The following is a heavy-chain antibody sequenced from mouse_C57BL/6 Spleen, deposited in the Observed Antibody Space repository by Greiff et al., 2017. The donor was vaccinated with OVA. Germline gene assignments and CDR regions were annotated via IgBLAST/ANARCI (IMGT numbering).Heavy chain of an antibody. CDR3: TGTKDY. D-gene: IGHD2-12*01. J-gene: IGHJ2*01. CDR2: ISLKSDNYAT. CDR1: GFTFSNYW. Sequence: EVKLMESGGGLVQPGGSMKLSCVASGFTFSNYWMNWVRQSPEKGLEWVAQISLKSDNYATHYAESVKGRFTISRDDTNSCVSRQMNNLRAEDAEIYYCTGTKDYWGEGTTLTVSS. V-gene: IGHV6-3*01.